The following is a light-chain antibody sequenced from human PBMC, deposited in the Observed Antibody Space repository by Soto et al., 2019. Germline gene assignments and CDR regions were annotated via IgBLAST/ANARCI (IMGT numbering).Light chain of an antibody. CDR1: SGDVGGYDY. Sequence: QSALTQPASVSGSPGQSITISCTGTSGDVGGYDYVSWYQQHPGKAPKLIIYEVSNRPSGVSNRFSGSKSGNTASLTISGLQAEDEADYYCSSYTSSNTLEVFGGGTQLTVL. V-gene: IGLV2-14*01. J-gene: IGLJ3*02. CDR3: SSYTSSNTLEV. CDR2: EVS.